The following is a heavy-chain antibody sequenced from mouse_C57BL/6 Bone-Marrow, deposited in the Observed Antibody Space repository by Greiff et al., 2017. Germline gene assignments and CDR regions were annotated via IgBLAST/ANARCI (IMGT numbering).Heavy chain of an antibody. CDR2: ISDGGSYT. D-gene: IGHD1-1*01. V-gene: IGHV5-4*01. CDR3: ARDRGAYYYGSSWYFDV. J-gene: IGHJ1*03. CDR1: GFTFSSYA. Sequence: EVKLVESGGGLVKPGGSLKLSCAASGFTFSSYAMSWVRQTPEKRLEWVATISDGGSYTYYPDNVKGRFTISRDNAKNNLYLQMSHLKSEDTAMYYCARDRGAYYYGSSWYFDVWGTGTTVTVSS.